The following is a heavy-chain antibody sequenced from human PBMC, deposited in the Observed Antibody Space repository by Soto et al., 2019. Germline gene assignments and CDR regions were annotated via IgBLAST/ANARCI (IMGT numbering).Heavy chain of an antibody. J-gene: IGHJ5*02. D-gene: IGHD3-3*01. CDR2: IYYSGST. CDR3: ASTYYDFWSVHP. V-gene: IGHV4-30-4*01. CDR1: GGSISSGDYY. Sequence: QVQLQESGPGLVKPSQTLSLTCTVSGGSISSGDYYWSWIRQPPGKGLEWIGYIYYSGSTYYNPPLTSRXXIXVXXSKCQFSLKLSSVTAADTAVYYCASTYYDFWSVHPWGQGTLVTVSS.